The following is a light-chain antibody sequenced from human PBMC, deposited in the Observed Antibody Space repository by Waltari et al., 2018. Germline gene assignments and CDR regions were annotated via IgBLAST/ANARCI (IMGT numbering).Light chain of an antibody. CDR3: QHYVNLPVT. Sequence: EIVLTQSPGTLSLSPGERATLSCRASQSVSRAFAWSQQKPGQAPRLLIYAASTRATGVPDRFSGSGSGTDFSLTISRLDPEDFAVYYCQHYVNLPVTFGQGTKVEI. CDR1: QSVSRAF. V-gene: IGKV3-20*01. CDR2: AAS. J-gene: IGKJ1*01.